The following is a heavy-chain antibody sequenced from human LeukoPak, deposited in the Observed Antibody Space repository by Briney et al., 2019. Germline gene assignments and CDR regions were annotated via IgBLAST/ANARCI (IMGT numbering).Heavy chain of an antibody. Sequence: PGGTLRLSSAASGYTFSSYDMHGVRQPPGKRLERVAVIWYDGSNKYYADSVQGRFTISRDNSKNTLYLQMNSLRAEDTAVYYCGKGLRAARHRVSAFDIWGQGTMVTVSS. CDR2: IWYDGSNK. CDR3: GKGLRAARHRVSAFDI. J-gene: IGHJ3*02. V-gene: IGHV3-33*06. CDR1: GYTFSSYD. D-gene: IGHD6-6*01.